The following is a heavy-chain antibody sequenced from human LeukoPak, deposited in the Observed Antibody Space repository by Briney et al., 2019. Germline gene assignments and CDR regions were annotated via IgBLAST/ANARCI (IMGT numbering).Heavy chain of an antibody. J-gene: IGHJ6*03. V-gene: IGHV4-59*01. CDR3: ARDHKYCSSTSCYYYYYMDV. Sequence: SETLSLTCTVSGGSISSYYWSWIRQPPGKGLEWIGYIYYSGSTNYNPSLKSRVTISVDTSKNQFSLKLSSVTAADTAVYYCARDHKYCSSTSCYYYYYMDVWGKGTTVTVSS. CDR1: GGSISSYY. CDR2: IYYSGST. D-gene: IGHD2-2*01.